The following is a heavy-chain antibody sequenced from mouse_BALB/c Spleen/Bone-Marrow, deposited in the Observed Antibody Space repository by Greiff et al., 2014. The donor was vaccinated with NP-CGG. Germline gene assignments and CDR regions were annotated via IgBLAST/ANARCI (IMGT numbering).Heavy chain of an antibody. V-gene: IGHV1-14*01. CDR2: INPYNDGT. Sequence: VQLQQSGPELVKPVASVKMSCKASGYTFTSYVIHWVKQKPGQGLEWIGYINPYNDGTKYNEKFKGKATLTSDKSSSTAYMELSSLTSEDSAVYYCARGGYYGTSLYWYFDVWGAGTTVTVSS. CDR1: GYTFTSYV. CDR3: ARGGYYGTSLYWYFDV. J-gene: IGHJ1*01. D-gene: IGHD1-1*01.